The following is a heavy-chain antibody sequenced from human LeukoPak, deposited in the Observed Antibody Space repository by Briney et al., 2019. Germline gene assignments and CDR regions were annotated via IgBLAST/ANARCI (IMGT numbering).Heavy chain of an antibody. CDR3: ATKHDY. J-gene: IGHJ4*02. V-gene: IGHV3-48*03. CDR2: INNSGGTI. CDR1: GFTFSTYE. Sequence: GGSLRLSCAASGFTFSTYEMNWVRQAPGKGLEWLSYINNSGGTIYYADSVKGRFTISRDNAKNALYLQMNSLRAEDTAVYYCATKHDYWGQGTLVTVSS.